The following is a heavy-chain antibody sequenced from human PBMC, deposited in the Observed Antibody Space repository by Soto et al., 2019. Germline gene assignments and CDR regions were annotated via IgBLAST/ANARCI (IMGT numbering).Heavy chain of an antibody. CDR1: GFSLSTSGVG. J-gene: IGHJ5*02. CDR2: IYWDDDK. D-gene: IGHD3-10*01. Sequence: QITLKESGPTLVKPTQTLTLTCTFSGFSLSTSGVGVGWIRQPPGKALEWLALIYWDDDKRYSPSLKSRLTITKDTSKNQVVRTMTNMDPVDTATYSCAHSPPMVRGVNPWFDPWGQGTLVTVSS. CDR3: AHSPPMVRGVNPWFDP. V-gene: IGHV2-5*02.